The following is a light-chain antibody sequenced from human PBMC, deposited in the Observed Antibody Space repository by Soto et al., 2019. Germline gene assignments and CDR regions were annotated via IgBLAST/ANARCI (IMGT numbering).Light chain of an antibody. Sequence: QSALTQPVSVSGSPGQSITISCTGTSSDVGGYNYVSWYQQHPGKAPKLLIYEVSNRPSGVSNRFTASKSGNTASLTISGLQAEDEADYYCNSYTSSTTLVFGGGTKLTVL. V-gene: IGLV2-14*01. CDR3: NSYTSSTTLV. CDR2: EVS. CDR1: SSDVGGYNY. J-gene: IGLJ2*01.